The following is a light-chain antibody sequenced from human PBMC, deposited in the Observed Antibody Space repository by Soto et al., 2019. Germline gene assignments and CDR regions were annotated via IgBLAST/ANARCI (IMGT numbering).Light chain of an antibody. V-gene: IGLV2-14*01. CDR2: GVT. CDR1: SSDVGAYYP. J-gene: IGLJ1*01. Sequence: QSVLTPPASVSGSPGQSITISCTGTSSDVGAYYPVSWYQHHPGKAPKLIIYGVTNRPSGVSNRFSGSKSGNTASLTISGLQAEDEADYHCSSYTSGSSHYVFGTGTKVTVL. CDR3: SSYTSGSSHYV.